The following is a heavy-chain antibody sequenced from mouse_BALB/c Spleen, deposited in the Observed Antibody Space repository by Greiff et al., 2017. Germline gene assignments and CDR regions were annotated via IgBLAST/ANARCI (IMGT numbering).Heavy chain of an antibody. D-gene: IGHD1-2*01. V-gene: IGHV3-6*02. J-gene: IGHJ4*01. CDR2: ISYDGSN. CDR1: GYSITSGYY. CDR3: ASDSLPAMDY. Sequence: EVKLMESGPGLVKPSQSLSLTCSVTGYSITSGYYWNWIRQFPGNKLEWMGYISYDGSNNYNPSLKNRISITRDTSKNQFFLKLNSVTTEDTATYYCASDSLPAMDYWGQGTSVTVSS.